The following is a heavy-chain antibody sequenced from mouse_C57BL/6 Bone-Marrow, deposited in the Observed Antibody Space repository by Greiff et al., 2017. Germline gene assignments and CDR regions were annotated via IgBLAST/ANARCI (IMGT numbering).Heavy chain of an antibody. Sequence: VQLQQSGAELVRPGTSVKMSCKASGYTFTNYWIGWAKQRPGHGLEWIGDIYPGGGYTKYNEKLKGKATLTADKSSSTAYIQFNSLTSEDSALYYCARGYAMVYWGQGTLVTVSS. J-gene: IGHJ4*01. CDR2: IYPGGGYT. V-gene: IGHV1-63*01. CDR1: GYTFTNYW. CDR3: ARGYAMVY.